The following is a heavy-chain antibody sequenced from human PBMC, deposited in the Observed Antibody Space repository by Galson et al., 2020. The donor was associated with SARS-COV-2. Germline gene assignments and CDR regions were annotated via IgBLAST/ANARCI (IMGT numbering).Heavy chain of an antibody. V-gene: IGHV4-39*01. CDR3: ARHAISRDGYNWDYSYGMDV. Sequence: SETLSLTCPVSGVPISSSTYHWGCIRQPPGKGLERIGSLYYSQSPYYNPSPKPRVTIPVDTSKNQCSLKLSSVTAADTAVYYCARHAISRDGYNWDYSYGMDVWGQGTTVTVSS. CDR2: LYYSQSP. CDR1: GVPISSSTYH. D-gene: IGHD1-20*01. J-gene: IGHJ6*02.